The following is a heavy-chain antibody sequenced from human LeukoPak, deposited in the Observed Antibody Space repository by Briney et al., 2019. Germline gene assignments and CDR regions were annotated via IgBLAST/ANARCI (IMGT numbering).Heavy chain of an antibody. V-gene: IGHV3-13*01. Sequence: GGSLRLSCAASGFNFNDFDMHWVRQGTGKGLEWVSAIGIGGGTHYSGSVKGRFTISRENAKNSLFLQMNSLRAGDTAVYYCARDRYGMDVWGRGTTVT. CDR2: IGIGGGT. D-gene: IGHD1-14*01. CDR1: GFNFNDFD. J-gene: IGHJ6*02. CDR3: ARDRYGMDV.